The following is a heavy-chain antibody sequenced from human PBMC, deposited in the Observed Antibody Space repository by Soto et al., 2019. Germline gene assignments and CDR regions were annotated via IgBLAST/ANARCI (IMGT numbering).Heavy chain of an antibody. Sequence: VHLLGSGGGLVQPGGSLKLSCATSGVGFSNYGMSWVRQAPGKGLEWVSGISASGESTYYADPVKGRFTISGDNSQRTLYLQMNSLSAEDTAIYYCATDPTGPDYWGQGTQVTVS. J-gene: IGHJ4*02. CDR3: ATDPTGPDY. V-gene: IGHV3-23*01. CDR2: ISASGEST. CDR1: GVGFSNYG.